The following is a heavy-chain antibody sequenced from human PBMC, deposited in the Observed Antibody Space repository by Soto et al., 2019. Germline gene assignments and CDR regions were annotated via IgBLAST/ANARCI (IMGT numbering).Heavy chain of an antibody. D-gene: IGHD2-21*02. CDR2: INAGNGNT. CDR1: GYTFTSYA. J-gene: IGHJ6*02. Sequence: ASVKVSCKASGYTFTSYAMHWVRQAPGQRLERMGWINAGNGNTKYSQKFQGRVTITRDTSASTAYMELSSLRSEDTAVYYCASEYCGGDCYSAARYGMDVWGQGTTVTV. CDR3: ASEYCGGDCYSAARYGMDV. V-gene: IGHV1-3*01.